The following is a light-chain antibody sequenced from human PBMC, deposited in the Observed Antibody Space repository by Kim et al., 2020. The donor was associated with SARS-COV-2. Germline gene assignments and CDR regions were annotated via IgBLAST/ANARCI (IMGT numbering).Light chain of an antibody. CDR1: QSLAYSDGNTY. V-gene: IGKV2-30*01. J-gene: IGKJ1*01. CDR2: KVS. Sequence: DVVVTQSPLSLPVTLGQPASISCRSSQSLAYSDGNTYLNWYQQRPGQSPRRLIYKVSNRDSGVPERFSGSGSGTDFTLRISRVEADDVGVYYCMQCTHWPQTFGQGTKVDIK. CDR3: MQCTHWPQT.